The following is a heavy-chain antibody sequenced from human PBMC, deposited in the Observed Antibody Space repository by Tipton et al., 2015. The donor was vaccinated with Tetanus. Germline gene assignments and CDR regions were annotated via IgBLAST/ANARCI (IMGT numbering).Heavy chain of an antibody. Sequence: TLSLTCIVSGGSMSNSDYYGAWVRQSPGKGLEWIGSISYSGRTYYNPSLKSRVTMSVDTSKNRFSLKLDSVTAADTAIYYCARALKQGANWFDPWGQGTLVTVSS. CDR1: GGSMSNSDYY. D-gene: IGHD3-16*01. V-gene: IGHV4-39*07. CDR3: ARALKQGANWFDP. J-gene: IGHJ5*02. CDR2: ISYSGRT.